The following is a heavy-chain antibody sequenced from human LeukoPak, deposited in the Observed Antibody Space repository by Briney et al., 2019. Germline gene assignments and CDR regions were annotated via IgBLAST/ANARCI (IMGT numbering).Heavy chain of an antibody. V-gene: IGHV3-30*18. J-gene: IGHJ6*02. D-gene: IGHD6-25*01. CDR2: ISYLGDDQ. CDR1: GFTFSSYG. Sequence: GGSLRLSCASSGFTFSSYGMHWVRQAPGKGLEWVAVISYLGDDQFYAESVKGRFTISRDNSNKMVFLQMNSLRGEDTAVYYCAKVRSSGPHYYYGMDVWGRGTTVIVSS. CDR3: AKVRSSGPHYYYGMDV.